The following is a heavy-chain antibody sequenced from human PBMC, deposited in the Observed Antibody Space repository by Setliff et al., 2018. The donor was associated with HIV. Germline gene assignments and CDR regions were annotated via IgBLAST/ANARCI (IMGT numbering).Heavy chain of an antibody. CDR2: TSSRSNTV. CDR1: GFTFSTSS. V-gene: IGHV3-48*04. J-gene: IGHJ5*02. Sequence: GGSLRLSCTASGFTFSTSSMNWVRQAPGKGLEWISYTSSRSNTVHYADSVQGRFTVSRDNAKNSLYLQLTSLRVEDTAVYHCAGGSGSYPKPFDPWGQGTLVTVSS. D-gene: IGHD3-10*01. CDR3: AGGSGSYPKPFDP.